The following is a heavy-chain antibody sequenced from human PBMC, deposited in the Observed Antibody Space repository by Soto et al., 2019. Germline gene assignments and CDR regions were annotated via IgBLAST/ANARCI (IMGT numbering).Heavy chain of an antibody. V-gene: IGHV4-59*01. CDR3: ARDGPSYQSGGRGLNWFDS. J-gene: IGHJ5*01. Sequence: SETLSLTCTVSGGSISNYYWSWIRQPPGKGLEWIGYIYHSGSTNYNPSLKSRVTTSVDTSKNQFSLKLSSVTAADTAVYYCARDGPSYQSGGRGLNWFDSWGQGTLVTVSS. D-gene: IGHD2-15*01. CDR2: IYHSGST. CDR1: GGSISNYY.